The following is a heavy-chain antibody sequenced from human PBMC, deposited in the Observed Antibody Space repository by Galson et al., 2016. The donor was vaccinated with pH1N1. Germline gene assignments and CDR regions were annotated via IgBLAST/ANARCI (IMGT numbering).Heavy chain of an antibody. Sequence: SVKVSCKASGYTFTSYFMHWVRQAPGQGLEWMGIINPSGGSTSYAQRFLGRVTMTRDTSTSTVYMELSSLRSEDTAVYYCVRTISPMVAPFTDWGQGTLVTVSS. D-gene: IGHD4/OR15-4a*01. CDR2: INPSGGST. CDR1: GYTFTSYF. CDR3: VRTISPMVAPFTD. J-gene: IGHJ4*02. V-gene: IGHV1-46*01.